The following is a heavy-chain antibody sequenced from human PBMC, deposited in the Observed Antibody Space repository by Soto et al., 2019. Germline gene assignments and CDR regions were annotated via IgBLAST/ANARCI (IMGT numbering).Heavy chain of an antibody. CDR2: LSAYNGNT. V-gene: IGHV1-18*04. CDR3: ARAQGTYSGSYRY. Sequence: QVQLVQSGGAVKNPWASVKVSCEASGYRFTSSGISWVRQAPGQVLAWMGWLSAYNGNTKYAQNFQGRVTMTTDTSTRTAYMALRSLRSDATSVYSCARAQGTYSGSYRYWGQGTLVTVSS. CDR1: GYRFTSSG. J-gene: IGHJ4*02. D-gene: IGHD1-26*01.